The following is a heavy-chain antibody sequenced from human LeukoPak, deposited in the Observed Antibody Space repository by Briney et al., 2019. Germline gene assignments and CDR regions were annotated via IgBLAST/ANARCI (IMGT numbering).Heavy chain of an antibody. Sequence: ASVKVSCKASRYTFTSYGISWVRQAPGQGLEWMGWISAYNGNTNYAQKLQGRVTMTTDTSTSTAYMELRSLRSDDTPVYYCARDYDSSGYYLTTFDYWGQGTLVTVSS. J-gene: IGHJ4*02. CDR1: RYTFTSYG. V-gene: IGHV1-18*01. CDR2: ISAYNGNT. D-gene: IGHD3-22*01. CDR3: ARDYDSSGYYLTTFDY.